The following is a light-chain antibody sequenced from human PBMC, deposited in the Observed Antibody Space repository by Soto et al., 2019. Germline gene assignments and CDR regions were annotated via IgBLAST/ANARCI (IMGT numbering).Light chain of an antibody. J-gene: IGKJ2*01. Sequence: EIVMTQSPATLSVSPGERATISCRASQSVSSNLAWYQQKPGQAPRLLIYGASTRATGIPARFSGSGSGTEFTLTISSLQSEDFAVYYCQQYNNCPPNTFGQGTKLEIK. CDR2: GAS. CDR3: QQYNNCPPNT. CDR1: QSVSSN. V-gene: IGKV3-15*01.